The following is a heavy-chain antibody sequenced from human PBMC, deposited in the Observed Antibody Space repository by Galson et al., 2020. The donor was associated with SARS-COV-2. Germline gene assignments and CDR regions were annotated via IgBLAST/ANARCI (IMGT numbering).Heavy chain of an antibody. Sequence: ASVKVSCKVSGYTLTELSMHWVRQAPGKGLEWMGGFDPEDGETIYAQKFQGRVTMTEDTSTDTAYMELSSLRSEDTAVYYCATAPAVFGVVIPPDCWGQGTLVTVSS. CDR1: GYTLTELS. J-gene: IGHJ4*02. CDR3: ATAPAVFGVVIPPDC. CDR2: FDPEDGET. V-gene: IGHV1-24*01. D-gene: IGHD3-3*01.